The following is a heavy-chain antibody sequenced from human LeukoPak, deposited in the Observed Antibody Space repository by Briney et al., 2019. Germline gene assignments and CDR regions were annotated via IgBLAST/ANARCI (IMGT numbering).Heavy chain of an antibody. CDR2: IWYDGSKK. Sequence: GGSLRLSCAASGFIFSSNGMHWVRQAPGKGLEWVAVIWYDGSKKYYADSVKGRFTISRDNSKNTLFLQMNSLRAEDTAVYFCARRPVAAEYFQHWGQGTLVTVSS. CDR3: ARRPVAAEYFQH. CDR1: GFIFSSNG. D-gene: IGHD6-13*01. J-gene: IGHJ1*01. V-gene: IGHV3-33*01.